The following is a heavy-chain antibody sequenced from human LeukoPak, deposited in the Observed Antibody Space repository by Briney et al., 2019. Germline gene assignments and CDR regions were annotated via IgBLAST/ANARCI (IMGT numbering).Heavy chain of an antibody. CDR1: GFTFDDYA. V-gene: IGHV3-43D*03. D-gene: IGHD3-22*01. CDR3: AKPGLGGYDSSGYYYGSLPGYYFDY. CDR2: ISWDGGST. J-gene: IGHJ4*02. Sequence: GGSLRLSCAASGFTFDDYAMHWVRQAPGKGLEWVSLISWDGGSTYYADSVKGRFTISRDNSKNSLYLQMNSLRAEDTALYYCAKPGLGGYDSSGYYYGSLPGYYFDYWGQGTLVTVSS.